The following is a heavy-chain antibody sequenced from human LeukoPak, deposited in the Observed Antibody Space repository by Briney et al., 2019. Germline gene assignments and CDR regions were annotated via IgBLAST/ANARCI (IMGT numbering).Heavy chain of an antibody. Sequence: PSETLSLTCAVSGYSISSGYYWGWIRQAPGKGLEWIGSSYHRGNAHYKSPLNGRVAISTDTSKNQFSLTLTSVTAADTALYFCVRLLGDSRGYYPRSFYIDSWGQGILVSVSS. CDR2: SYHRGNA. CDR1: GYSISSGYY. V-gene: IGHV4-38-2*01. D-gene: IGHD3-22*01. CDR3: VRLLGDSRGYYPRSFYIDS. J-gene: IGHJ4*02.